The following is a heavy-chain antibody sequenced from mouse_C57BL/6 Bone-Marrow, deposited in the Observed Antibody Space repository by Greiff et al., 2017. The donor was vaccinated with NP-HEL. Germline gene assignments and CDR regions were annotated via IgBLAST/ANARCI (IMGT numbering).Heavy chain of an antibody. Sequence: EVQLQESGPGLVKPSQSLSLTCSVSGYSFTSCYYWNWIRQIPGNKLELMGYISYDGRNNYNPTFKNRISITRDTSKNQFFLKLNSVTTEDTATYYCARVYDGYYGDYWGQGTSVTVSS. V-gene: IGHV3-6*01. CDR3: ARVYDGYYGDY. CDR2: ISYDGRN. D-gene: IGHD2-3*01. CDR1: GYSFTSCYY. J-gene: IGHJ4*01.